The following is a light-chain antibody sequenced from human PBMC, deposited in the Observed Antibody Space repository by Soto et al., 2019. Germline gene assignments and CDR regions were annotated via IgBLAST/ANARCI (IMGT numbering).Light chain of an antibody. CDR2: DAS. Sequence: ANQLTQSPSSLSASVGDSVTITCRAGQVFRGAGAWYQQKQGKAPKLLIYDASTLESGVPSRFSGSGSGTEFTLTISSLQPEDFATYYCLQFNIFLTWTFGQGTKVEIK. V-gene: IGKV1-13*02. CDR3: LQFNIFLTWT. J-gene: IGKJ1*01. CDR1: QVFRGA.